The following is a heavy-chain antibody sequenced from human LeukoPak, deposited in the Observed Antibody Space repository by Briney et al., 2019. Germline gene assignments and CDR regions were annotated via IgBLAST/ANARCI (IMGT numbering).Heavy chain of an antibody. CDR1: GYTFTSYA. Sequence: ASVKVSCKASGYTFTSYAMHWVRQAPGQRLEWMGWINADNGNTKYSQKFQGRVTITRDTSASTAYMELSSLRSEDTAVYYCPRSRYCGGDCWLPYDGMDVWGQGTTVTVSS. V-gene: IGHV1-3*01. D-gene: IGHD2-21*02. CDR3: PRSRYCGGDCWLPYDGMDV. J-gene: IGHJ6*02. CDR2: INADNGNT.